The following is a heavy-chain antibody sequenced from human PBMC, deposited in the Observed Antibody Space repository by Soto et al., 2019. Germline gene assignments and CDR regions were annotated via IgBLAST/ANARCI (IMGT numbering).Heavy chain of an antibody. CDR2: ISESGGST. CDR1: GFSFSDYA. Sequence: GGSLRLSCAASGFSFSDYAMSWVRQAPGKGLEWVSVISESGGSTHYADSVRGRFTVSRDNSKNSLSLRMNSLRDEDTAVYFCAKRSPYSSGWYSPIFDYWGQGXLVTSPQ. J-gene: IGHJ4*02. V-gene: IGHV3-23*01. D-gene: IGHD6-13*01. CDR3: AKRSPYSSGWYSPIFDY.